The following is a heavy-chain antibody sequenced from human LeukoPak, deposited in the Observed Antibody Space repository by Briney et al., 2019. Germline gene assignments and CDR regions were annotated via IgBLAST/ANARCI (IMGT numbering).Heavy chain of an antibody. CDR2: ISAYNGNT. V-gene: IGHV1-18*01. J-gene: IGHJ4*02. D-gene: IGHD3-9*01. CDR1: GYAFTSYG. CDR3: ARRISDILTGYYFDY. Sequence: ASVKVSCKASGYAFTSYGISWVRQAPGQGLEWMGWISAYNGNTNYAQKFQGRVTMTTDTSTSTAYMELRSLRSDDTAVCYCARRISDILTGYYFDYWGQGTLVTVSS.